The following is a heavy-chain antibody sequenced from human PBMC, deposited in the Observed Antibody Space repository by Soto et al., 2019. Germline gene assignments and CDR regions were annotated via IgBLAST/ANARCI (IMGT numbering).Heavy chain of an antibody. D-gene: IGHD3-3*01. Sequence: ASVKVSCKASGYTFTSYGISWVRQAPGQGLEWMGWISAYNGNTNYAQKLQGRVTMTTDTSTSTAYMELRSLRSDDTAVYYCARDHNYDFWSGFSDPNWFDPWGQGTLVTVSS. CDR3: ARDHNYDFWSGFSDPNWFDP. J-gene: IGHJ5*02. V-gene: IGHV1-18*01. CDR2: ISAYNGNT. CDR1: GYTFTSYG.